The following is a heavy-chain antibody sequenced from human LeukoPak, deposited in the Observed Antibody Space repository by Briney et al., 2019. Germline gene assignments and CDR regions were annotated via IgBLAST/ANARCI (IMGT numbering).Heavy chain of an antibody. D-gene: IGHD3-22*01. CDR2: IIPIFGTA. CDR1: GYTFTGYY. CDR3: ARDASYYDSSGSLDY. V-gene: IGHV1-69*13. Sequence: SVKVSCKASGYTFTGYYMHWVRQAPGQGLEWMGGIIPIFGTANYAQKFQGRVTITADESTSTAYMELSSLRSEDTAVYYCARDASYYDSSGSLDYWGQGTLVTVSS. J-gene: IGHJ4*02.